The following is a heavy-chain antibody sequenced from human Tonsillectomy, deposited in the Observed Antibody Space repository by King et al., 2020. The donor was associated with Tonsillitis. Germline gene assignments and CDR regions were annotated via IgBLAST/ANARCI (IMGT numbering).Heavy chain of an antibody. Sequence: VQLVESGGGVVQPGGSLRLSCAASGFTFSTYGMHWFRQAPGKGLEWVAFIRYDGSNKYYADSVKGRFTISRDNSKNTLYLQMNSLRAEDTAVYYCAKDYYDSSGYYPTFDYWGQGTLVTVSS. CDR2: IRYDGSNK. V-gene: IGHV3-30*02. CDR1: GFTFSTYG. CDR3: AKDYYDSSGYYPTFDY. D-gene: IGHD3-22*01. J-gene: IGHJ4*02.